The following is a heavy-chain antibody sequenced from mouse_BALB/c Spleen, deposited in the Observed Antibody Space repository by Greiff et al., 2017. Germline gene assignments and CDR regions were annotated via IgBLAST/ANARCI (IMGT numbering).Heavy chain of an antibody. V-gene: IGHV5-6-3*01. CDR1: GFTFSSYG. CDR2: INSNGGST. J-gene: IGHJ4*01. D-gene: IGHD2-14*01. CDR3: ARDYRYDEGNAMDY. Sequence: EVKLVESGGGLVQPGGSLKLSCAASGFTFSSYGMSWVRQTPDKRLELVATINSNGGSTYYPDSVKGRFTISRDNAKNTLYLQMSSLKSEDTAMYYCARDYRYDEGNAMDYWGQGTSVTVSS.